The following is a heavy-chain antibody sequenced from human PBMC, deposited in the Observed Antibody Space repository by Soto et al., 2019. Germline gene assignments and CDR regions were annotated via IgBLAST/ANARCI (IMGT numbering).Heavy chain of an antibody. CDR2: IIPIFGTA. Sequence: SVKVSCKASGGTFSSYAISWVRQAPGQGLEWMGGIIPIFGTANYAQKFQGGVTITADESTSTAYMELSSLRSEDTAVYYCARSKDYYDSSGQGFGPWGQGTLVTVSS. D-gene: IGHD3-22*01. J-gene: IGHJ5*02. CDR3: ARSKDYYDSSGQGFGP. CDR1: GGTFSSYA. V-gene: IGHV1-69*13.